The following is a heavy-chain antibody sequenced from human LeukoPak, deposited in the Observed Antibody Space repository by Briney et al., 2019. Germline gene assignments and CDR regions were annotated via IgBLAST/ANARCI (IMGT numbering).Heavy chain of an antibody. CDR3: ARMYYDFWSGYSTFDP. Sequence: SCKXXGYTFTSYGISWVRQAPGQGLEWMGWISAYNGNTNYAQKLQGRVTMTTDTSTSTAYMELRSLRSDDTAVYYCARMYYDFWSGYSTFDPWGQGTLVTVSS. J-gene: IGHJ5*02. D-gene: IGHD3-3*01. V-gene: IGHV1-18*01. CDR2: ISAYNGNT. CDR1: GYTFTSYG.